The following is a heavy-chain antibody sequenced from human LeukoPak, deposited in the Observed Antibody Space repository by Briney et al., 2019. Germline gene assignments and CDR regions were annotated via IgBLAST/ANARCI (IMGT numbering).Heavy chain of an antibody. CDR1: TGSISSSSYY. CDR3: ASFYDSSGYYYDGGDY. Sequence: SETLSLTCTVSTGSISSSSYYWGWIRQPPGKGLEWIGSIYYSGSTYYNPSLKSRVSISVDTSKNQFSLKLSSVTAADTAVYYCASFYDSSGYYYDGGDYWGQGTLVTVSS. CDR2: IYYSGST. J-gene: IGHJ4*02. D-gene: IGHD3-22*01. V-gene: IGHV4-39*01.